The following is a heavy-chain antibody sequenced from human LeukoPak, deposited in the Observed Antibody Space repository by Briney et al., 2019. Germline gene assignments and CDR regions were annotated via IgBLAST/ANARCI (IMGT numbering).Heavy chain of an antibody. CDR1: GGSITNSNYY. CDR2: IYYTGST. Sequence: SETLSLTCSVSGGSITNSNYYWGWIRQPPGKGLEYLGLIYYTGSTYYNPSLKSRVTISVDTSKNQFSLKLSSVTAADTAVYYCARGFPPYYDILTGYYTSQYFQHWGQGTLVTVSS. CDR3: ARGFPPYYDILTGYYTSQYFQH. D-gene: IGHD3-9*01. V-gene: IGHV4-39*07. J-gene: IGHJ1*01.